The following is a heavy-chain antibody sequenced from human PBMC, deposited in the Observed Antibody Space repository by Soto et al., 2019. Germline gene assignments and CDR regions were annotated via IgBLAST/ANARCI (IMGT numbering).Heavy chain of an antibody. J-gene: IGHJ6*02. V-gene: IGHV1-69*13. D-gene: IGHD6-6*01. Sequence: SVKVSCKASGGTFSSYSISWVLQAPGQGLEWMGGIIPIFGTANYAQKFQGRVTITADESTSTAYMELSSLRSEDTAVYYCARDDRSSSPAGDYYYYGMDVWGQGTTVTVSS. CDR2: IIPIFGTA. CDR1: GGTFSSYS. CDR3: ARDDRSSSPAGDYYYYGMDV.